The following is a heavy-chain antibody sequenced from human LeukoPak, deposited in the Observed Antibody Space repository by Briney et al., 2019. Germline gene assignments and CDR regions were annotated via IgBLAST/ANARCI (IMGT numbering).Heavy chain of an antibody. CDR3: ATIPHTAMGYYYGMDV. Sequence: ASVKVSCKVSGYTLTELSMHWVRQAPGKGLEWMGGFVPEDGETIYAQKFQGRVTMTEDTSTDTAYMELSSLRSEDTAVYYCATIPHTAMGYYYGMDVWGQGTTVTVSS. J-gene: IGHJ6*02. CDR2: FVPEDGET. V-gene: IGHV1-24*01. D-gene: IGHD5-18*01. CDR1: GYTLTELS.